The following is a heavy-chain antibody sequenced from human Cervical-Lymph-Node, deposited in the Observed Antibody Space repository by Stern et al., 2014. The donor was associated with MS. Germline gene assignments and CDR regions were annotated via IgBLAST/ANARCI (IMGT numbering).Heavy chain of an antibody. D-gene: IGHD3-10*01. Sequence: VQLVQSGAEVKKPGASVKVSCKASGYTFTGYHLYWVQQAPGQGLEWMGRINPNSGGTTYAQKFQGRVIMTRDTSIGTAYMELSGLRSDDTGVYYCARSMQFGESYFDYWGQGTLVTVSS. CDR2: INPNSGGT. CDR3: ARSMQFGESYFDY. V-gene: IGHV1-2*05. J-gene: IGHJ4*02. CDR1: GYTFTGYH.